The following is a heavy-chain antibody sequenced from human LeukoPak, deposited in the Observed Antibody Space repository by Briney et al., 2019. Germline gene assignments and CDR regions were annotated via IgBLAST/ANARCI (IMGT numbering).Heavy chain of an antibody. V-gene: IGHV3-30*01. CDR1: GFTFSSYN. CDR3: ARDRSYYDSSGLDY. D-gene: IGHD3-22*01. J-gene: IGHJ4*02. Sequence: GGSLRHSCAASGFTFSSYNMHWVRQAPGKGLEWVAVISYDGSNKYYADSVKGRFTISRDNSKNTLFLQMNSLRAEDTAVYYCARDRSYYDSSGLDYWGQGTLVTVSS. CDR2: ISYDGSNK.